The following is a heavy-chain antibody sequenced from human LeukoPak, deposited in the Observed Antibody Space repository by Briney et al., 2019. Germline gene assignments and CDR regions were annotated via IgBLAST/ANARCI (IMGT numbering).Heavy chain of an antibody. D-gene: IGHD3-22*01. CDR1: GFTFSSYA. V-gene: IGHV3-30-3*01. Sequence: PGRSLRLSCAASGFTFSSYAMHWVRQAPGKGLEWVAVISYDGSNKYYADSVKGRFTISRDNSKNTLYLQMNSLRAEDTAVYYCAKDRTYYYDSSDSHFDYWGQGTLVTVSS. J-gene: IGHJ4*02. CDR2: ISYDGSNK. CDR3: AKDRTYYYDSSDSHFDY.